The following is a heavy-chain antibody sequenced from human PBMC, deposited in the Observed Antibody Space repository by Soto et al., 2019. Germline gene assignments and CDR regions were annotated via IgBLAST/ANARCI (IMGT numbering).Heavy chain of an antibody. V-gene: IGHV4-59*01. CDR3: ARDLGAAAGSEEGGSWFDP. Sequence: QVQLQESGPGLVKPSETLSLTCTVSGGSISSYYWSWIRQPPGKGLEWIGYIYYSGSTNYNPSLKSRVTISVDTSKNQFSLKLSSVTAADTAVYYCARDLGAAAGSEEGGSWFDPWGQGTLVTVSS. CDR2: IYYSGST. CDR1: GGSISSYY. J-gene: IGHJ5*02. D-gene: IGHD6-13*01.